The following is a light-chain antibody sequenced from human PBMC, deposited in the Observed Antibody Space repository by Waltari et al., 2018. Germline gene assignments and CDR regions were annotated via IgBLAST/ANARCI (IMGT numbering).Light chain of an antibody. Sequence: DIQMTQSPSTLSASIGDRVTITCRASQSISSWLAWYQTKPGKAPKLLIYKASSLESGVPSRFSGSGSGTEFTLTISSLQPDDFATYYCQQYNSYSTWTFGQGTKVEIK. CDR1: QSISSW. CDR2: KAS. J-gene: IGKJ1*01. CDR3: QQYNSYSTWT. V-gene: IGKV1-5*03.